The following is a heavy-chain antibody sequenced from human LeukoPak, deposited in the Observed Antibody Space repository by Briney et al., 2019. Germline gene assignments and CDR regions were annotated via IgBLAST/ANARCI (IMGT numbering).Heavy chain of an antibody. CDR1: GGSISSYY. V-gene: IGHV4-59*08. J-gene: IGHJ3*02. CDR3: ARPRIAAAHDAFDI. D-gene: IGHD6-13*01. Sequence: SETLPLTCTVSGGSISSYYWSWIRQPPGKGLEWIGYIYYSGSTNYNPSLKSRATISVDTSKNQFSLKLSSVTAADTAVYYCARPRIAAAHDAFDIWGQGTMVTVSS. CDR2: IYYSGST.